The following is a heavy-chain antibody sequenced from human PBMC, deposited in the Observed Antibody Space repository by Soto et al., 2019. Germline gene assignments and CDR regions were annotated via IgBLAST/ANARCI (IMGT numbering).Heavy chain of an antibody. CDR2: ISWNSETI. CDR3: AKDMKWGGMTTIHYFDS. J-gene: IGHJ4*02. D-gene: IGHD4-17*01. Sequence: PGGSLRPSCAASGFTVDDYAMHWVRQAPGKGLEWVSGISWNSETIDYADSVKGRFTISRDNAKSSLFLQMNSLRPDDTALYYCAKDMKWGGMTTIHYFDSWGQGTLVTVSS. V-gene: IGHV3-9*01. CDR1: GFTVDDYA.